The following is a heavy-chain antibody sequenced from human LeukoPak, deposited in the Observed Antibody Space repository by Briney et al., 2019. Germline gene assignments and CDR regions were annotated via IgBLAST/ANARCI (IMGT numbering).Heavy chain of an antibody. J-gene: IGHJ4*02. CDR3: ARGSFLITFGGFIG. V-gene: IGHV3-7*04. Sequence: PGGSLRLSCAASGFMLSSYWMSWVRQAPGKGLEWVANIKQDGSEKYYVDSVKGRFTISRDNAKNSLFLQMNRLRAEDTAVYYCARGSFLITFGGFIGWGQGTLVTVSS. D-gene: IGHD3-16*02. CDR2: IKQDGSEK. CDR1: GFMLSSYW.